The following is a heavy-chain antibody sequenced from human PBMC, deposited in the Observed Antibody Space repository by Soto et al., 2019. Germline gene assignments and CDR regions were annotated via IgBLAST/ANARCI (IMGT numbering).Heavy chain of an antibody. V-gene: IGHV1-3*05. J-gene: IGHJ4*02. D-gene: IGHD2-8*01. CDR2: FNAGNGNT. CDR1: GYPFPGYV. CDR3: ARTMGKNGVCYVY. Sequence: QVQLVQSGAEEKKPGASVKVSCKPPGYPFPGYVFNWWRQAPGQSLEWMGGFNAGNGNTKYSQKFQGRVTITRDTSASTAYMELSSLRSEDTAVYYCARTMGKNGVCYVYWGQGTLVTVSS.